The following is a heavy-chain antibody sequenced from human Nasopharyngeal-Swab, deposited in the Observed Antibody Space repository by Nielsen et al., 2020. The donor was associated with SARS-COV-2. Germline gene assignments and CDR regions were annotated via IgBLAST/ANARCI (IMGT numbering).Heavy chain of an antibody. CDR1: GFTFSGSA. V-gene: IGHV3-73*01. Sequence: GGSLRLSCAASGFTFSGSAMHWVRQASGKGLEWVGLIRSKSNNYATAYAASVKGRFTISRDDSKNTAYLQMNSLKTEDTAVYYCASGGGSAYCSSTTCWDAFDIWGQGTMVTVSS. CDR2: IRSKSNNYAT. CDR3: ASGGGSAYCSSTTCWDAFDI. J-gene: IGHJ3*02. D-gene: IGHD2-2*01.